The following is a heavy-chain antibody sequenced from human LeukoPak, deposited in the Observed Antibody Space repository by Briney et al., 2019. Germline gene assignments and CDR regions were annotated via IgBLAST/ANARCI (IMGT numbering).Heavy chain of an antibody. D-gene: IGHD2-2*01. J-gene: IGHJ6*02. CDR3: ASGNIVVVPAATPSYGMDV. V-gene: IGHV4-39*01. CDR1: GGSISSSSYY. CDR2: IYYSGST. Sequence: SETLSLTCTVSGGSISSSSYYWGWIRQPPGKGLEWIGSIYYSGSTYYNPSLKSRVTISVDTSKNQFSLKLSSVTAADTAVYYCASGNIVVVPAATPSYGMDVWGQGTTVTVPS.